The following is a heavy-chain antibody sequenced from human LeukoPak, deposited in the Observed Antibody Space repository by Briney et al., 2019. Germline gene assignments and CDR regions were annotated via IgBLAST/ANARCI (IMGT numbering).Heavy chain of an antibody. V-gene: IGHV1-69*13. CDR3: ARDNRIYYDSSGYYLLDY. D-gene: IGHD3-22*01. CDR1: GGTFSSYA. CDR2: IIPIVGTA. J-gene: IGHJ4*02. Sequence: ASVTVSCKASGGTFSSYAISWVRQAPGQGLEWMGGIIPIVGTANYAQKFQGRVTITADESTSTAYMELSSLRSEDTAVYYCARDNRIYYDSSGYYLLDYWGQGTLVTVSS.